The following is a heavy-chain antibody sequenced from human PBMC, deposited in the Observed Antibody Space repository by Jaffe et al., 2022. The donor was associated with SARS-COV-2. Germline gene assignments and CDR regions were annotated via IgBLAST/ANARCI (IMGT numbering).Heavy chain of an antibody. CDR2: ISTTGSS. Sequence: QVQLQESGPGLVKPSQTLSLTCTVSGDSITGGNYHWNWIRQPAGKGLEWIGHISTTGSSDYNPSLKSRVTISFDTSTNQFSLSLRSVTAADTAVYFCARDPQRGGIPATTERHYYYAMDVWGQGTTVTVSS. J-gene: IGHJ6*02. CDR1: GDSITGGNYH. CDR3: ARDPQRGGIPATTERHYYYAMDV. V-gene: IGHV4-61*02. D-gene: IGHD2-2*01.